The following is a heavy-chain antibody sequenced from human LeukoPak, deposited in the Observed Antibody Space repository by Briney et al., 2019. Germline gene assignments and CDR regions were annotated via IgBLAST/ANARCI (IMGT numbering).Heavy chain of an antibody. CDR3: ARPRGSCSGGSCYYYYFDY. Sequence: SETLSLTCAVSGYSISSGYYWGWIRQPPGKGLEWIGSIYHSGSTYYNPSLKSRVTISVDTSKNQFSLKLSSVTAADTAVYYCARPRGSCSGGSCYYYYFDYWGQGTQVTVSS. J-gene: IGHJ4*02. CDR2: IYHSGST. V-gene: IGHV4-38-2*01. CDR1: GYSISSGYY. D-gene: IGHD2-15*01.